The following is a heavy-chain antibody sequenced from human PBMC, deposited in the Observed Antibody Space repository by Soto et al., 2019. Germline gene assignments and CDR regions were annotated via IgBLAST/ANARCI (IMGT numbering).Heavy chain of an antibody. CDR3: ARKRVGGVGSAY. D-gene: IGHD3-16*01. CDR2: ISTYNGNT. V-gene: IGHV1-18*01. CDR1: GYTFTSYG. J-gene: IGHJ6*04. Sequence: ASVKVSCKASGYTFTSYGISWVRQAPGQGLEWMGWISTYNGNTKYAQKLQGRVTMTTDTSTSTAYMELRSLRSDDTAVFYCARKRVGGVGSAYGGKGPWVPVSS.